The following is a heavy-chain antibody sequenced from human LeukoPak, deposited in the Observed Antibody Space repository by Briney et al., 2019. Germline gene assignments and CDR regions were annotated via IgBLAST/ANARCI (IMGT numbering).Heavy chain of an antibody. Sequence: ASVKVSCKASGYTFTGYYMHWVRQAPGQALEWMGWINPNSGGTNYAQKFQGRVTMTTDTSISTAYMELSRLRSDDAAVYYCAPLEVDGYNIVYWGQGTLVTVSS. V-gene: IGHV1-2*02. CDR2: INPNSGGT. D-gene: IGHD5-24*01. CDR1: GYTFTGYY. CDR3: APLEVDGYNIVY. J-gene: IGHJ4*02.